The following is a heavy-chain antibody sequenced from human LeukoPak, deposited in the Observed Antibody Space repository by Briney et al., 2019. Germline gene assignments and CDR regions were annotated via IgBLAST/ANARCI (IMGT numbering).Heavy chain of an antibody. D-gene: IGHD7-27*01. CDR2: INPNSGGT. Sequence: GASVKVSCKASGYTFTGYYMHWVRQAPGQGLEWMGWINPNSGGTNYAQKFQGRVTMTRDTSISTAYMELRSLRSDDTAVYYCARDPRPTGGFDYWGQGTLVTVSS. CDR3: ARDPRPTGGFDY. V-gene: IGHV1-2*02. CDR1: GYTFTGYY. J-gene: IGHJ4*02.